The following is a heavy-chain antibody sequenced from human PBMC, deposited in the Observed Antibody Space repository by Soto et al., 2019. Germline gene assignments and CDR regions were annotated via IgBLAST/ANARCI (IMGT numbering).Heavy chain of an antibody. D-gene: IGHD2-15*01. Sequence: SETLSLTCTVSGGSISSGGYYWSWIRQHPGKGLEWIGYIYYSGSTYYNPSLKSRVTISVDTSKNQFSLKLSSVTAADTAVYYCARTGYCSGGSCYGFFDPWGQGTLVTVSS. V-gene: IGHV4-31*03. J-gene: IGHJ5*02. CDR2: IYYSGST. CDR1: GGSISSGGYY. CDR3: ARTGYCSGGSCYGFFDP.